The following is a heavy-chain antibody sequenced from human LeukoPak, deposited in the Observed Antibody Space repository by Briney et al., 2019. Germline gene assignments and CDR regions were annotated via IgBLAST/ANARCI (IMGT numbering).Heavy chain of an antibody. V-gene: IGHV3-49*03. CDR2: IRSKAYGGTI. D-gene: IGHD3-3*01. J-gene: IGHJ6*02. CDR3: TRVLATVIPYYYYGVDV. CDR1: GFTFGDYA. Sequence: GGSLRLSCTASGFTFGDYAMSWFRQAPGKGLEWVGFIRSKAYGGTIEYAASVKGRFTISRDDSKSIAYLQMNSLKTVDTAVYYCTRVLATVIPYYYYGVDVWGQGTTVTVSS.